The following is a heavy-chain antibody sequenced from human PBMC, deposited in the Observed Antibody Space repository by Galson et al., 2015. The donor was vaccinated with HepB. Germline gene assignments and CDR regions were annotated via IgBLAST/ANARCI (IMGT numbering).Heavy chain of an antibody. CDR1: GFTFSSHG. D-gene: IGHD6-6*01. Sequence: SLRLSCAASGFTFSSHGMHWVRRGPGRGLVWVSYINGDESSTSYADSVKGRFTISRDNAKNTLYLQMSGLTAEDTAMYYCARRSEVLQGAFDLWGQGTMVTVSS. CDR2: INGDESST. V-gene: IGHV3-74*01. J-gene: IGHJ3*01. CDR3: ARRSEVLQGAFDL.